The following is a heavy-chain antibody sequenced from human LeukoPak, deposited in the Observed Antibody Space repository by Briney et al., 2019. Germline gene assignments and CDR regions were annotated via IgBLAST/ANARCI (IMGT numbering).Heavy chain of an antibody. CDR2: IRYDGSNK. D-gene: IGHD5-12*01. Sequence: PGGSLRLSCAASGFTVSSNYMSWVRQAPGKGLEWVAFIRYDGSNKYYADSVKGRFTISRDNSKNTLYLQMNSLRAEDTAVYYCARGPSGYHNTGGQGTLVTVSS. J-gene: IGHJ4*02. CDR3: ARGPSGYHNT. CDR1: GFTVSSNY. V-gene: IGHV3-30*02.